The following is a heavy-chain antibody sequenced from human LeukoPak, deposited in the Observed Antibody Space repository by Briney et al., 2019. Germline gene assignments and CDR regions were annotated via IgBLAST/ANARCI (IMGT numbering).Heavy chain of an antibody. V-gene: IGHV3-7*03. CDR1: GFTFSSYW. Sequence: PGGSLRLSCAASGFTFSSYWMSWVRQAPGKGLEWVANIKQDGSEKYYVDSVKGRFTISRDNSKNTLYLQMNSLRAEDTAVYYCAKGAAVASDYWGQGTLVTVSS. J-gene: IGHJ4*02. CDR2: IKQDGSEK. CDR3: AKGAAVASDY. D-gene: IGHD6-19*01.